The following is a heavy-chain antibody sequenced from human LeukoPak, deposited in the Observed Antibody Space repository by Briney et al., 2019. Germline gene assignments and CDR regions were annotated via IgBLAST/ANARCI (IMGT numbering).Heavy chain of an antibody. J-gene: IGHJ3*02. V-gene: IGHV3-48*04. CDR2: ISSSSSTI. D-gene: IGHD3-22*01. CDR3: AREQDQITMIVVVGAFNI. CDR1: GFTFSSYS. Sequence: GGSLRLSCAASGFTFSSYSMNWVRQAPGKGLEWVSYISSSSSTIYNADSVKGRFTISRDNAKNSLYLQMNSLRAEDTAVYYCAREQDQITMIVVVGAFNIWGQGTMVTVSS.